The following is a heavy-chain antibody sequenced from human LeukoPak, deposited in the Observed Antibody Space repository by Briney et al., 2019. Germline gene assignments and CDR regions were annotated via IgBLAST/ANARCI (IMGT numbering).Heavy chain of an antibody. Sequence: ASVKVSCKASGGTLSGYALSWVRQAPGQGLEWMGGIILIADTTNYAPKFQGRVTITADESTNTAYMELSRLTSEDTAAYFCARGFSGPNWGKRYFEYWGQGTLVTVSS. J-gene: IGHJ4*02. V-gene: IGHV1-69*13. CDR2: IILIADTT. CDR1: GGTLSGYA. CDR3: ARGFSGPNWGKRYFEY. D-gene: IGHD7-27*01.